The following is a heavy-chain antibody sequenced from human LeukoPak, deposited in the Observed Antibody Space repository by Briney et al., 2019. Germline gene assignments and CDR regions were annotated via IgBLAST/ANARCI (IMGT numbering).Heavy chain of an antibody. D-gene: IGHD4-11*01. CDR3: ARDYSNYRVMDYSYYYMDV. Sequence: SETLSLTCTVSGGSISHRRYYWGWTREPPGKGVEWFGSIYYSWRTCYNTYLKSRVTITVDTSKNHFSMKLSYVTTADTAVYYCARDYSNYRVMDYSYYYMDVWGKGTTVTVSS. V-gene: IGHV4-39*07. J-gene: IGHJ6*03. CDR2: IYYSWRT. CDR1: GGSISHRRYY.